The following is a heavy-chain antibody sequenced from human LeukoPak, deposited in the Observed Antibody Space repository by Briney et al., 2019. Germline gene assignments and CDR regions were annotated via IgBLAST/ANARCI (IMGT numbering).Heavy chain of an antibody. CDR1: GFTFSSYS. CDR2: ISSSSSYI. CDR3: ARDRLWCSSTSCYRGFDP. J-gene: IGHJ5*02. V-gene: IGHV3-21*01. D-gene: IGHD2-2*01. Sequence: PGGSLRLSCAASGFTFSSYSMNWVRQAPGKGLEWVSSISSSSSYIYYADSVKGRFTISRDNAKNSLYLQMNSLRAEDTAVYYCARDRLWCSSTSCYRGFDPWGQGTLVTVSS.